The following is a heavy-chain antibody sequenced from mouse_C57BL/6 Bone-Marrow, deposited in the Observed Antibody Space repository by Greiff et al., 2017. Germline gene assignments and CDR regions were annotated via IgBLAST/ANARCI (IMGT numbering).Heavy chain of an antibody. CDR2: ISSGSSTI. Sequence: EVKLEESGGGLVKPGGSLKLSCAASGFTFSDYGMHWVRQAPEKGLEWVAYISSGSSTIYYADTVKGRFTISRDNAKNTLFLQMTSLRSEDTAMYYCARPLYYGSSSFAYWGQGTLVTVSA. CDR3: ARPLYYGSSSFAY. CDR1: GFTFSDYG. V-gene: IGHV5-17*01. J-gene: IGHJ3*01. D-gene: IGHD1-1*01.